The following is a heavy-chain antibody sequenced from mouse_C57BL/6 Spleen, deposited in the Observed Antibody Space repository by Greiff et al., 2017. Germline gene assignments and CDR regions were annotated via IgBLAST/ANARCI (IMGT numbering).Heavy chain of an antibody. J-gene: IGHJ1*03. V-gene: IGHV1-15*01. CDR3: TRRRLRWYFDV. Sequence: QVQLKQSGAELVRPGASVTLSCKASGYTFTDYEMHWVKQTPVHGLEWIGAIDPETGGTAYNQKFKGKAILTADKSSSTAYMELRSLTSEDSAVYYCTRRRLRWYFDVWGTGTTVTVSS. CDR1: GYTFTDYE. CDR2: IDPETGGT. D-gene: IGHD2-4*01.